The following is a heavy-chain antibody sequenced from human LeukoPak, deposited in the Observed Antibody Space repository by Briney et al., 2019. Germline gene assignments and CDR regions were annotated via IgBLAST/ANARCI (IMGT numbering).Heavy chain of an antibody. CDR2: INPSGGST. CDR3: ARENYGDYDPHAFDI. CDR1: RYTFTSYY. J-gene: IGHJ3*02. D-gene: IGHD4-17*01. Sequence: GASVKVSCKASRYTFTSYYMHWVRQAPGQGLEWMGIINPSGGSTSYAQKFQGRVTMTRDTSTSTVYMELSSLRSEDTAVYYCARENYGDYDPHAFDIWGQGTMVTVSS. V-gene: IGHV1-46*01.